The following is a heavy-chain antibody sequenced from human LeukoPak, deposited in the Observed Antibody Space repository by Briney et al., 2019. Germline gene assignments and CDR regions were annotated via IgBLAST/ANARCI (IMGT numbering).Heavy chain of an antibody. J-gene: IGHJ6*03. CDR2: ILYSGST. Sequence: SETLSLTCTVSGGSISPYYWNWIRQPPGKGLEWIGHILYSGSTTYNPSLKSRVTISIDKSKNQFSPNLTSVTAADTAVYYCARVKMSRDNVYYYYYLDVWGKGTTVTVSS. V-gene: IGHV4-59*01. CDR1: GGSISPYY. CDR3: ARVKMSRDNVYYYYYLDV. D-gene: IGHD1-1*01.